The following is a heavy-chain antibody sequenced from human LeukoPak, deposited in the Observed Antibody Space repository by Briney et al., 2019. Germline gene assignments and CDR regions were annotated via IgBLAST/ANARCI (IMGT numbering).Heavy chain of an antibody. CDR2: MRHSEAP. V-gene: IGHV4-59*08. D-gene: IGHD2-8*01. Sequence: SETLSLTCTVSGVSISGYFWSWFRQPPGMRLEYIADMRHSEAPTYNPSLKSRVSISLDTSKNQCSLKLSSVTAADTAVYYCARHMNGGTNPMDVWGQGTMVTVSS. CDR1: GVSISGYF. J-gene: IGHJ6*02. CDR3: ARHMNGGTNPMDV.